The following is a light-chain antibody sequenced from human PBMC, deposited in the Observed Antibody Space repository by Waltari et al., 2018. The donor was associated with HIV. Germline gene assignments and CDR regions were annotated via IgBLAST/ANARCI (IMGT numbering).Light chain of an antibody. Sequence: SSELTQDPAVSVALGQTVRITCQGDSLRTYYATWYQQKPGQAPLLVIFDKNNRPSGIPDRFSVSSSGNTASLTITGTQAEDEGDYYCNSRDKSGNFVVFGGGTKLTVL. CDR2: DKN. CDR3: NSRDKSGNFVV. CDR1: SLRTYY. J-gene: IGLJ2*01. V-gene: IGLV3-19*01.